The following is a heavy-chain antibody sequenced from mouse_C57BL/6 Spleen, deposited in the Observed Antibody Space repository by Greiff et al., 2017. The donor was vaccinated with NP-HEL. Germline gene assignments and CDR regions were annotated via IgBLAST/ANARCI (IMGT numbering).Heavy chain of an antibody. CDR2: INPSTGGT. CDR1: GYSFTGYY. V-gene: IGHV1-42*01. D-gene: IGHD1-1*01. CDR3: GRWGGSSVDY. Sequence: EVQLQESGPELVKPGASVKISCKASGYSFTGYYMNWVKQSPEKSLEWIGEINPSTGGTTYNQKFKAKATLTVDKSSSTAYMQLKSLTSEDSAVYYCGRWGGSSVDYWGQGTTLTVSS. J-gene: IGHJ2*01.